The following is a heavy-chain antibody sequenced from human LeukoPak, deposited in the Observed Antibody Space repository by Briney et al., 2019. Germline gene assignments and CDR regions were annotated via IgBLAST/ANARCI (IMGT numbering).Heavy chain of an antibody. V-gene: IGHV3-48*01. CDR2: ISSSSSTI. D-gene: IGHD5-18*01. CDR1: GFTVSSNY. CDR3: ARDPRGYSYGLSGY. Sequence: GGSLRLSCAASGFTVSSNYMSWVRQAPGKGLEWVSYISSSSSTIYYADSVKGRFTISRDNAKNSLYLQMNSLRAEDTAVYYCARDPRGYSYGLSGYWGQGTLVTVSS. J-gene: IGHJ4*02.